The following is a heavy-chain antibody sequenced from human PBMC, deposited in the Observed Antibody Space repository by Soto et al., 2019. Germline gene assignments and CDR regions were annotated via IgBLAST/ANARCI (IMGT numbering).Heavy chain of an antibody. J-gene: IGHJ6*02. CDR3: ARGPAAPSPHCYYYGMDV. Sequence: QVQLVQSGAEVKKPGSSVKVSCKASGGTFSSYTISWVRQAPGQGLEWMGRIIPILGIANYAQKFQGRVTITADKSTSTAYMELSSLRSEDTAVYYCARGPAAPSPHCYYYGMDVWGQGTTVTVSS. V-gene: IGHV1-69*02. CDR1: GGTFSSYT. CDR2: IIPILGIA. D-gene: IGHD2-15*01.